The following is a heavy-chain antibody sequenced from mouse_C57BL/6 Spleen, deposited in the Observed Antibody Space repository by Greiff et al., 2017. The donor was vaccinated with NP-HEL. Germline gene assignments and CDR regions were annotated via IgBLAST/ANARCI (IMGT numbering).Heavy chain of an antibody. D-gene: IGHD2-4*01. J-gene: IGHJ3*01. CDR3: ARGDYDKWFAY. V-gene: IGHV1-81*01. CDR1: GYTFTSYG. CDR2: IYPRSGNT. Sequence: VQLQQSGAELARPGASVKLSCKASGYTFTSYGISWVKQRPGQGLEWIGEIYPRSGNTYYNEKFKGKATLTADKSSSTAYMELRSLTSEDSAVYFCARGDYDKWFAYWGQGTLVTVSA.